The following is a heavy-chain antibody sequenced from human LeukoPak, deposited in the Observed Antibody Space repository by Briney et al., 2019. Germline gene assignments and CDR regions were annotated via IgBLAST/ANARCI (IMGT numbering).Heavy chain of an antibody. Sequence: GGSLRLSCAASGFTFKNYAMSWVRQAPGKGLEWVANIKQDGSEKYYVDSVKGRFTISRDNAKNSLYLQMNSLRAEDTAVYYCARDRSGYHPYWGQGTLVTVSS. CDR3: ARDRSGYHPY. CDR2: IKQDGSEK. D-gene: IGHD5-12*01. CDR1: GFTFKNYA. J-gene: IGHJ4*02. V-gene: IGHV3-7*03.